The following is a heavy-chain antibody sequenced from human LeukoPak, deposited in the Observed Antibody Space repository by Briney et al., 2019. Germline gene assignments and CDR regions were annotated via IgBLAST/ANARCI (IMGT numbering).Heavy chain of an antibody. CDR1: GYTFTGYY. V-gene: IGHV1-2*04. D-gene: IGHD5-18*01. Sequence: PGASVKVSCKTSGYTFTGYYIHWVRQAPGQGLEWMGWINPNSGGTKYAQKFQGWVTMTRDTSVSTAYMELTRLTYDDTAVYYCARGRTVDTAMFDNDYWGQGTLVTVSS. CDR3: ARGRTVDTAMFDNDY. J-gene: IGHJ4*02. CDR2: INPNSGGT.